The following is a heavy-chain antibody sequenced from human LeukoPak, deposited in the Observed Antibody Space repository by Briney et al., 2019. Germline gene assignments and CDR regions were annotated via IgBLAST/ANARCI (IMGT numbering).Heavy chain of an antibody. CDR2: INPNGGDT. CDR3: ARVGFTSSWSNFDY. CDR1: GYTFPAYF. V-gene: IGHV1-2*06. Sequence: ASAKVSRKASGYTFPAYFIHRVRQAPGQGLEWMGRINPNGGDTNYPQKFQGRVTMTGDTSSSTAYMELSSLRSDDTAMYYCARVGFTSSWSNFDYWGQGTLVTVSS. J-gene: IGHJ4*02. D-gene: IGHD6-13*01.